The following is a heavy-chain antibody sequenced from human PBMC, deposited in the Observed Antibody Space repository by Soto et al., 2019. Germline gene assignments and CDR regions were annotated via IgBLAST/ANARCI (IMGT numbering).Heavy chain of an antibody. CDR1: GYTFTRYY. Sequence: GASVKVSCKASGYTFTRYYMHCVRQAPGQGLEWMGWINPNSGGTNYAQKFQGWVTMTRDTSISTAYMELSRLRSDDTAVYYCARVWRPGGYDFWSGMDVWGQGTTVTVSS. V-gene: IGHV1-2*04. CDR2: INPNSGGT. CDR3: ARVWRPGGYDFWSGMDV. J-gene: IGHJ6*02. D-gene: IGHD3-3*01.